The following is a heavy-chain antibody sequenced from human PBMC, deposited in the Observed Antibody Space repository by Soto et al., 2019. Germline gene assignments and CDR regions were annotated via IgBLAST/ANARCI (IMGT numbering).Heavy chain of an antibody. V-gene: IGHV1-8*01. CDR2: MNPNSGNT. CDR1: GYTFTSYD. CDR3: ARGGRGSMITFGGVIVTWFDP. Sequence: GASVKVSCKASGYTFTSYDINWVRQATGQGLERMGWMNPNSGNTGYAQKFQGRVTMTRNTSISTAYMELSSLRSEDTAVYYCARGGRGSMITFGGVIVTWFDPWGQGTLVTVSS. J-gene: IGHJ5*02. D-gene: IGHD3-16*02.